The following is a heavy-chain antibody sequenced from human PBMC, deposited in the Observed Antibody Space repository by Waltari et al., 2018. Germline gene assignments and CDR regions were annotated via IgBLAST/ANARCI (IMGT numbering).Heavy chain of an antibody. CDR2: SVHSWST. D-gene: IGHD6-6*01. CDR3: ARAGLYSSSSGNFDY. CDR1: GGSISSSNW. Sequence: QVQLQESGPGLVKPSGTLSLTCAVSGGSISSSNWWSWVRQPQGKGLEWIGESVHSWSTNYNPSLKSRVTISVDKSKNQFSLKLSSVTAADTAVYYCARAGLYSSSSGNFDYWGQGTLVTVSS. V-gene: IGHV4-4*02. J-gene: IGHJ4*02.